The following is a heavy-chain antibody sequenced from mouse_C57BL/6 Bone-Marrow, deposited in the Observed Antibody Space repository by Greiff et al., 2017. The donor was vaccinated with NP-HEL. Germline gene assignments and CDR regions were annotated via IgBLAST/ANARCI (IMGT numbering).Heavy chain of an antibody. CDR1: GFTFSDFY. CDR2: SRNKANDYTT. CDR3: ARDDYEYDRTWFAY. V-gene: IGHV7-1*01. Sequence: EVMLVESGGGLVQSGRSLRLSCATSGFTFSDFYMEWVRQAPGKGLEWIAASRNKANDYTTEYSASVKGRFIVSRDTSQSILYLQMNALRAEDTAIYYCARDDYEYDRTWFAYWGQGTLVTVSA. J-gene: IGHJ3*01. D-gene: IGHD2-4*01.